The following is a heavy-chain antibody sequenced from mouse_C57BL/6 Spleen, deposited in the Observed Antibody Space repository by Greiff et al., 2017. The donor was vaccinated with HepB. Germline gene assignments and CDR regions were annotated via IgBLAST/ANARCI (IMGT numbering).Heavy chain of an antibody. D-gene: IGHD2-1*01. CDR2: IDPSDSET. CDR1: GYTFTSYW. V-gene: IGHV1-52*01. Sequence: QVQLQQPGAELVRPGSSVKLSCKASGYTFTSYWMHWVKQRPIQGLEWIGNIDPSDSETHYNQKFKDKATLTVDKSSSTAYIQLSSLTSEDSAVYYCAREGSTAWFAYWGQGTLVTVSA. J-gene: IGHJ3*01. CDR3: AREGSTAWFAY.